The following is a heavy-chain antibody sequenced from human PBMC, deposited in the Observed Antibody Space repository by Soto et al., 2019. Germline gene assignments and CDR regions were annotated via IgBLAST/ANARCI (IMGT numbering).Heavy chain of an antibody. CDR3: ARDLLYGGYIKEIGRFDP. J-gene: IGHJ5*02. CDR1: GASLSDNY. Sequence: SETLSLTCAVYGASLSDNYCNWLRQPPGKGLEWIGEINHSGNTNYNPSLRSRVTISIDTSKNQLSLNLRSVSAEDTAVYYCARDLLYGGYIKEIGRFDPWGQGTLVTVSS. D-gene: IGHD5-12*01. V-gene: IGHV4-34*01. CDR2: INHSGNT.